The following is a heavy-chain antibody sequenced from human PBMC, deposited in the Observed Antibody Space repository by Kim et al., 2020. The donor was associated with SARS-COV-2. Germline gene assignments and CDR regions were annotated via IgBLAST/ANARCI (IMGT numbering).Heavy chain of an antibody. CDR3: ARGIAARQTQAFDI. J-gene: IGHJ3*02. D-gene: IGHD6-6*01. Sequence: NPFLKSRVTIVVDTSKNPVSLKLSSVTAADTAVYYCARGIAARQTQAFDIWGQGTMVTVSS. V-gene: IGHV4-34*13.